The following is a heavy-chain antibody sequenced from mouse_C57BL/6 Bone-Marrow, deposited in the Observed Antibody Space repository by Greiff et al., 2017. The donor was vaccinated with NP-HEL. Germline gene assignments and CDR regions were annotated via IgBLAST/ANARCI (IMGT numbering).Heavy chain of an antibody. Sequence: VQLQQSGPELVKPGASVKMSCKASGYTFTDYNMHWVKQSHGKSLEWIGYINPNNGGTSYNQKFKGKATLTVNKSSSTAYIELRSLTSEDSAVYYCASLYYSNPWFAYWGQGTLVTVAA. V-gene: IGHV1-22*01. CDR1: GYTFTDYN. CDR3: ASLYYSNPWFAY. CDR2: INPNNGGT. D-gene: IGHD2-5*01. J-gene: IGHJ3*01.